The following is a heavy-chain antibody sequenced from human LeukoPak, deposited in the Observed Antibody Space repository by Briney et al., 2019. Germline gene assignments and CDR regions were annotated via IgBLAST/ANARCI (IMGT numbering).Heavy chain of an antibody. CDR2: INPNSGGT. Sequence: ASVKVSCKASGYTFTGYYMHWVRQAPGQGLEWMGWINPNSGGTNYAQKFQGRVTMTRDTSISTAYMELSRLRSDDTAVYYCAGALHYDFWSGYYSRSVWFDPWGQGTLVTVSS. V-gene: IGHV1-2*02. CDR3: AGALHYDFWSGYYSRSVWFDP. D-gene: IGHD3-3*01. J-gene: IGHJ5*02. CDR1: GYTFTGYY.